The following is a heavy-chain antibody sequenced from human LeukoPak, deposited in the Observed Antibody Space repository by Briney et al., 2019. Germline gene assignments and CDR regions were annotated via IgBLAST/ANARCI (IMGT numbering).Heavy chain of an antibody. CDR1: GFSFSSYT. J-gene: IGHJ3*02. D-gene: IGHD3-10*01. CDR3: ARDWVAGVPFDAFDI. V-gene: IGHV3-7*01. CDR2: IKEDGSE. Sequence: GGSLRLSCAASGFSFSSYTMMWVRQAPGKGLEWVANIKEDGSEKYVGSVKGRFTISRDNAKNSLYLHMDSLTAEDTAIYYCARDWVAGVPFDAFDIWGQGTMVSVSS.